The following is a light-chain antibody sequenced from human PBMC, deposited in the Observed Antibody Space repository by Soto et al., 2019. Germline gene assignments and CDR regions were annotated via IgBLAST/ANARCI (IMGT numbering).Light chain of an antibody. J-gene: IGLJ2*01. CDR3: QSYDGSLRSVV. CDR2: ADT. V-gene: IGLV1-40*01. Sequence: QSVLTQPPSVSGATGQRVTISCTGRSSNIGANYDVHWYQQFPGTAPQLLIYADTNRPSGVPARFPGSKTGTSASLDITGRKAEDAADYYCQSYDGSLRSVVFGGETKLTVL. CDR1: SSNIGANYD.